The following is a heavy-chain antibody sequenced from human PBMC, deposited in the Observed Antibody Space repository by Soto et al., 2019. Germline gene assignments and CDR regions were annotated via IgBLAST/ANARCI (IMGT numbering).Heavy chain of an antibody. J-gene: IGHJ4*02. CDR2: IHPSGGGT. V-gene: IGHV1-46*02. Sequence: ASVKVSCTPSGYSFNTYYLHWVRQAPGQALEWMGVIHPSGGGTTYAQKFLGRVTVTRDTSTTTVFMELSSLRSDDTAVYYCARDLGGQIVDYWGQGTLVTVSS. D-gene: IGHD1-26*01. CDR3: ARDLGGQIVDY. CDR1: GYSFNTYY.